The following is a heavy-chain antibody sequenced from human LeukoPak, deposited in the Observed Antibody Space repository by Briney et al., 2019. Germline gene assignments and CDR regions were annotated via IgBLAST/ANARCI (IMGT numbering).Heavy chain of an antibody. CDR2: ISGSGGST. J-gene: IGHJ4*02. CDR1: GFTFSNYA. Sequence: PGGSLRLSCAASGFTFSNYAMSWVRQAAGKGLEWVSAISGSGGSTDYADSVKGRFTISRDNSKNTLYLQMSSLRAEDTAVYYCARAGASNEFDYWGQGTLVTVSS. V-gene: IGHV3-23*01. CDR3: ARAGASNEFDY. D-gene: IGHD2-8*01.